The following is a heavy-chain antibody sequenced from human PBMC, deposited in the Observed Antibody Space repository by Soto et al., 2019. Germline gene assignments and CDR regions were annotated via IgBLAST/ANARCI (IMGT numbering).Heavy chain of an antibody. V-gene: IGHV3-33*01. D-gene: IGHD6-19*01. CDR2: IWYDGSNE. Sequence: GGSLRLSCAASGFAFSSYGLHWVRQAPGKGLVWVAVIWYDGSNEYYADSVKGRFIISRDNSKNTLYLQMNSLRVEDTAVYYCAREVAAPDGMDVWGQGTTVTVSS. CDR3: AREVAAPDGMDV. CDR1: GFAFSSYG. J-gene: IGHJ6*02.